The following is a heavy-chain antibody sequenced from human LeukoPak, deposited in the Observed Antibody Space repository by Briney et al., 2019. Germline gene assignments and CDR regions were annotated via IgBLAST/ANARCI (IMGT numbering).Heavy chain of an antibody. CDR3: ASVYSGYDLAQLDY. J-gene: IGHJ4*02. CDR2: INPNSGGT. D-gene: IGHD5-12*01. CDR1: GHTFTDYY. V-gene: IGHV1-2*02. Sequence: ASVKVSCKASGHTFTDYYIHWVRQAPGQGLEWMGWINPNSGGTNYAQKFQGRVTMTRVTFINTAYMEMSRLRSDDTAIYYCASVYSGYDLAQLDYWGQGTLVTVSS.